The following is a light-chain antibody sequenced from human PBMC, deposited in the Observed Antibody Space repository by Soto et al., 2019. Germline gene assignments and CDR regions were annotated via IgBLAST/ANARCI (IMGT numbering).Light chain of an antibody. CDR1: SSDVGSYNL. Sequence: QSVLTQPASVSGSPGQSITISCTGTSSDVGSYNLVSWYQQHPGKVPELMIYEVSKRPSGVSDRFSGSKSGYTASLTMSGLQAEDEADYYCCSYASSNTYVFGSGTKVTVL. CDR2: EVS. CDR3: CSYASSNTYV. V-gene: IGLV2-23*02. J-gene: IGLJ1*01.